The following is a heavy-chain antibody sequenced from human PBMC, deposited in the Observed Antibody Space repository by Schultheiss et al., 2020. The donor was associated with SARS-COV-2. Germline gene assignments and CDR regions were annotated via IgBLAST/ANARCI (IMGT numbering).Heavy chain of an antibody. D-gene: IGHD3-10*01. CDR1: GLTLRSYA. J-gene: IGHJ4*02. V-gene: IGHV3-23*01. CDR2: INAISSHT. CDR3: ARVGLGFGDPRHFDY. Sequence: GESLKISCAASGLTLRSYAVSWVRQAPGSGLEWVAYINAISSHTQYAHAVKGRFTISRDNSKNTLYLQMNSLRAEDTAVYYCARVGLGFGDPRHFDYWGQGTLVTVSS.